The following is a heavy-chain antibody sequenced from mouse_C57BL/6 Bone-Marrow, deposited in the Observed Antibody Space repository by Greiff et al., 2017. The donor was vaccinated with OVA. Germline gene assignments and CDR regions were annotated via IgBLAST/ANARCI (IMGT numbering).Heavy chain of an antibody. J-gene: IGHJ2*01. D-gene: IGHD2-3*01. CDR3: ARSWLLPVDY. V-gene: IGHV1-81*01. Sequence: VQLQQSGAELARPGASVKLSCKATGYTFTSYGISWVKQRTGQGLEWIGEIYPRSGNTYYNEKFKGKAKLTADKSSSTAYMELRSLTSEDSAVYFCARSWLLPVDYWGQGTTLTVSS. CDR1: GYTFTSYG. CDR2: IYPRSGNT.